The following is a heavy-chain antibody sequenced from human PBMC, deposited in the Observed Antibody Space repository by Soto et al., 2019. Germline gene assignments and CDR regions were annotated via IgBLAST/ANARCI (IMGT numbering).Heavy chain of an antibody. CDR3: ASMGYYYDSSGYLSLGY. CDR1: GGSVSSGSYY. J-gene: IGHJ4*02. Sequence: QVQLQESGPGLVKPSETLSLTCTVSGGSVSSGSYYWSWIRQPPGKGLEWIGNIYYSGSTNYNPSLKSRVTISVDTSKNQFSLKLSSVTDADTAVYYCASMGYYYDSSGYLSLGYWGQGTLVTVSS. CDR2: IYYSGST. D-gene: IGHD3-22*01. V-gene: IGHV4-61*01.